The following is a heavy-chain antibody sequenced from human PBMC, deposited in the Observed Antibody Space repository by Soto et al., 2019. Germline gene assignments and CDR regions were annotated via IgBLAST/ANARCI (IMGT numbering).Heavy chain of an antibody. V-gene: IGHV1-69*13. Sequence: SVKVSCPAAGGTFSSYAISWVRQAPGQGLEWMGGIIPIFGTANYAQKFQGRVTITADESTSTAYMELSSLRSEDTAVYYWARAKAAARIISFQDCGQGTVVTV. D-gene: IGHD6-13*01. CDR1: GGTFSSYA. J-gene: IGHJ4*02. CDR2: IIPIFGTA. CDR3: ARAKAAARIISFQD.